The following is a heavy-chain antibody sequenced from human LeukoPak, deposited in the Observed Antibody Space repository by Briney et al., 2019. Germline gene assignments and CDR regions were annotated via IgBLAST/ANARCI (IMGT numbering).Heavy chain of an antibody. CDR2: ISSSSSYI. CDR3: ARQGSSSWYYGMDV. CDR1: GFTFSSYS. Sequence: GGSLRLSCAASGFTFSSYSMNWVRQAPGKGLEWVSFISSSSSYISYADSVKGRFTITRDNAKNSLYLQMNSLRAEDTAVYYCARQGSSSWYYGMDVWGQGTTVTVSS. J-gene: IGHJ6*02. V-gene: IGHV3-21*01. D-gene: IGHD6-13*01.